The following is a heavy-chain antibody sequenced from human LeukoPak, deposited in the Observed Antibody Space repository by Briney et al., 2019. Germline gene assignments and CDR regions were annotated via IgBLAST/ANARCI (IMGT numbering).Heavy chain of an antibody. CDR1: GYTFTSYD. D-gene: IGHD5-18*01. CDR3: ARGRYSYGRHYYYYGMDV. CDR2: MNPNSGNT. V-gene: IGHV1-8*01. J-gene: IGHJ6*02. Sequence: GASVKVFCKASGYTFTSYDINWVRQATGQGLEWMGWMNPNSGNTGYAQKFQGRVTMTRNTSISTAYMELSSLRSEDTAVYYCARGRYSYGRHYYYYGMDVWGQGTTVTVSS.